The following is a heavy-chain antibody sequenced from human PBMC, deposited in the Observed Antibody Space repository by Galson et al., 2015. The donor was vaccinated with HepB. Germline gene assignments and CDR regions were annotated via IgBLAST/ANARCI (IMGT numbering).Heavy chain of an antibody. Sequence: SLRLSCAASGFTFSDSYMSWIRQAPGKGLEWVAVISYDGSNKNYADSVKGRFTISRDNSDNTLYLQMHSLRVEDTAVYYCAKDGQGSLNFDHWGQGTLVTVSS. CDR1: GFTFSDSY. CDR3: AKDGQGSLNFDH. CDR2: ISYDGSNK. V-gene: IGHV3-30*18. J-gene: IGHJ4*02. D-gene: IGHD3-10*01.